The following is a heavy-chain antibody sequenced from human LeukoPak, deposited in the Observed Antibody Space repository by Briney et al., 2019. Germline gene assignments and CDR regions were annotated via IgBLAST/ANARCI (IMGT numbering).Heavy chain of an antibody. V-gene: IGHV4-34*01. CDR2: IYYGGNT. J-gene: IGHJ5*02. CDR1: GGSFSGYY. D-gene: IGHD2-15*01. CDR3: ARALGYCSGGSCTRGYNWFDP. Sequence: SETLSLTCAVYGGSFSGYYWSWIRQPPGKGLEWIGSIYYGGNTYYNPSLKSRVTISVDTSMNHFSLKLSFATTADTAVYYCARALGYCSGGSCTRGYNWFDPWGQGTLVTVPS.